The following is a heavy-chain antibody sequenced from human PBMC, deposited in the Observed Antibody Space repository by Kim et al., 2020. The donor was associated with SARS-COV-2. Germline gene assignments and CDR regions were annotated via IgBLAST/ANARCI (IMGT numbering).Heavy chain of an antibody. J-gene: IGHJ6*03. Sequence: GGSLRLSCLASGFTFSYYAMSWIRQAPGKGPEWVAATSSNARTIFYADSVKGRFTISRDNSKNTLYLHMDSLRAEDTALYYCVKDGYDSGPLRNHLDMD. D-gene: IGHD3-22*01. V-gene: IGHV3-30*04. CDR3: VKDGYDSGPLRNHLDMD. CDR2: TSSNARTI. CDR1: GFTFSYYA.